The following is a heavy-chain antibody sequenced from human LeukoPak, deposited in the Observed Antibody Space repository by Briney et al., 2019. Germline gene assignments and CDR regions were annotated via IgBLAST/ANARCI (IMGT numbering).Heavy chain of an antibody. J-gene: IGHJ4*02. D-gene: IGHD6-13*01. CDR3: ARSLPYGTTWYGRSDF. CDR2: IRQDGDTK. CDR1: GFPFNAYW. Sequence: GGSLRLSCAASGFPFNAYWVTWVRQAPGKGLEWVANIRQDGDTKYYVDSVKGRFTISRDNAMNSLYLQMNSLRAEDTAIYYCARSLPYGTTWYGRSDFWGQGTLVTVSS. V-gene: IGHV3-7*03.